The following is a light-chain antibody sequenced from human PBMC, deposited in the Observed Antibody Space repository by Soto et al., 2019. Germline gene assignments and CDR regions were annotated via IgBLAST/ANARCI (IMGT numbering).Light chain of an antibody. V-gene: IGKV1-12*01. Sequence: DIQMTQSPSSVSASVGDRVTITCRASQGIDIWLAWYQQKPGKAPKLLIYAASSLQSEVPSRFSGSESGTDFTHTISSLHHEDSATYYCQQADNFPLTFGGGTKVEIK. CDR3: QQADNFPLT. J-gene: IGKJ4*01. CDR2: AAS. CDR1: QGIDIW.